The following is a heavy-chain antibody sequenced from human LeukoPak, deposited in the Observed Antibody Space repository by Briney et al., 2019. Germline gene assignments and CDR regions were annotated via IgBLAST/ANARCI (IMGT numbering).Heavy chain of an antibody. CDR1: GYTFTSYD. V-gene: IGHV1-8*01. CDR2: MNPNSGNT. D-gene: IGHD1-26*01. J-gene: IGHJ4*02. CDR3: ARGRRWDPYLDY. Sequence: SVKVSCKASGYTFTSYDINWVRQATGQGLEWMGWMNPNSGNTGYAQKFQGRVTMTRNTSISTAYMELSSLRSEDTAVYYCARGRRWDPYLDYWGQGTLVTVSS.